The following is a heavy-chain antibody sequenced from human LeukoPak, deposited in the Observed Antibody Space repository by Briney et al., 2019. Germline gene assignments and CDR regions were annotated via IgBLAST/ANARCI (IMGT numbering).Heavy chain of an antibody. CDR3: AKSYFDYSTYYSYYFNL. Sequence: SETLSLTCTVSGGSISGGYWSWIRQPPGRGLEWIGYVYTSGSANYNPSLKSRVTISVDTSKSQFALKLSSVTAADTAVYYCAKSYFDYSTYYSYYFNLWGQGALVTVSS. CDR1: GGSISGGY. V-gene: IGHV4-4*09. D-gene: IGHD4-11*01. J-gene: IGHJ4*02. CDR2: VYTSGSA.